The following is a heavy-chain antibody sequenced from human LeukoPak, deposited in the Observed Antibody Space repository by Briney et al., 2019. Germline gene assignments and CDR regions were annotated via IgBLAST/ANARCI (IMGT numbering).Heavy chain of an antibody. CDR3: AKDKYYYDGSGYQDY. V-gene: IGHV3-30*18. Sequence: GGSLRLSCAASGFTFSSYGMHWVRQAPGKGLEWVAVISYDGSNKYYADSVKGRFTISRDNSKNALYLQMNSLRAEDTAVYYCAKDKYYYDGSGYQDYWGQGTLVTVSS. J-gene: IGHJ4*02. CDR1: GFTFSSYG. CDR2: ISYDGSNK. D-gene: IGHD3-22*01.